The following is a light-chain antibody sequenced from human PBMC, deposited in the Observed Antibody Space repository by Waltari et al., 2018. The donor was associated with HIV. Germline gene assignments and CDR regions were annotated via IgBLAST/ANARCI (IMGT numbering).Light chain of an antibody. Sequence: QSVVTQPPSASGTPGQRVVISCSGSNSNIGRNSVNWDQQVPGAAPKILIYRDDQRSAGVPDRFSASKSATSAALAISELRSEDEADYYCAVWDDGLRGGVFGGGTKLTVL. CDR3: AVWDDGLRGGV. CDR1: NSNIGRNS. CDR2: RDD. V-gene: IGLV1-47*01. J-gene: IGLJ3*02.